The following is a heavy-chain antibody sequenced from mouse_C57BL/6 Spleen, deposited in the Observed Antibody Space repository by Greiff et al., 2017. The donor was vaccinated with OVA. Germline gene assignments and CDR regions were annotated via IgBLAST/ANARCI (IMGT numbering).Heavy chain of an antibody. D-gene: IGHD3-2*02. CDR1: GFNIKNTY. J-gene: IGHJ2*01. CDR3: ARRQAAQGRGFDY. CDR2: IDPANGNT. V-gene: IGHV14-3*01. Sequence: VQLQESVAELVRPGASVKLSCTASGFNIKNTYMHWVKQRPEQGLEWIGRIDPANGNTKYAPKFQGKATITADTSSNTAYLPLSSLTSEDTAIYYCARRQAAQGRGFDYWGQGTTLTVSS.